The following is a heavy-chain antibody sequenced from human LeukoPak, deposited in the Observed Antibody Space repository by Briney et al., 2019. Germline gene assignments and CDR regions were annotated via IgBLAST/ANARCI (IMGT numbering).Heavy chain of an antibody. D-gene: IGHD5-18*01. Sequence: PGRSLRLSCVTSGFTFTDYAISWFRQAPGKWLEWVGFIRRIPSGGTTDFAASVKGRFTSPRDNSKSIAYLQMNSLESEDTAMYYSTRGIGYTYGWSDWGQGTLVPVSS. J-gene: IGHJ4*02. CDR1: GFTFTDYA. V-gene: IGHV3-49*03. CDR3: TRGIGYTYGWSD. CDR2: IRRIPSGGTT.